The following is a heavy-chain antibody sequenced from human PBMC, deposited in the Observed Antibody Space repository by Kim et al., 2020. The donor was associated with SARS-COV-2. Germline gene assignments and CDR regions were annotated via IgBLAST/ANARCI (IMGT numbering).Heavy chain of an antibody. J-gene: IGHJ5*02. Sequence: GGSLRLSCVASGFAISNYWMHWVRQGPGKGLVWVSRMKMDGTSADYADTVKRRFTISRDNAKNTVHLQMNSVRDEDTAVYYCVSDRTLWAWGQGTRVTVSS. CDR1: GFAISNYW. CDR3: VSDRTLWA. CDR2: MKMDGTSA. D-gene: IGHD1-26*01. V-gene: IGHV3-74*01.